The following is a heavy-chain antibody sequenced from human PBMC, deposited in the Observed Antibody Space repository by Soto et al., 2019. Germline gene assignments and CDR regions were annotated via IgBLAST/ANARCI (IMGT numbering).Heavy chain of an antibody. V-gene: IGHV1-18*04. CDR1: GYTFTSYG. D-gene: IGHD6-13*01. CDR2: ISAYNGNT. CDR3: ARVGYSSSWYWFDP. Sequence: ASVKVSCKASGYTFTSYGISWVRQAPGQGLEWMGWISAYNGNTNCAQKLQGRVTMTTDTSTSTAYMELRSLRSDDTAVYYCARVGYSSSWYWFDPWGQGTLVTVSS. J-gene: IGHJ5*02.